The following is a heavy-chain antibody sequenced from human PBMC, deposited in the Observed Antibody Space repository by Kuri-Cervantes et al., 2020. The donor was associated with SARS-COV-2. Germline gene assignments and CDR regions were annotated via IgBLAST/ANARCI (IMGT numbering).Heavy chain of an antibody. D-gene: IGHD3-10*01. V-gene: IGHV1-2*02. CDR1: GYTFIDYY. CDR3: ARDSVDVFVI. CDR2: INTKSGAT. Sequence: ASVKVSCKASGYTFIDYYMHWVRQAPGQGLEWMAWINTKSGATNYAQKLQGRVTMTTDTTISTAYMDLSRLRSDDTAVYYCARDSVDVFVIWGQGTMVTVSS. J-gene: IGHJ3*02.